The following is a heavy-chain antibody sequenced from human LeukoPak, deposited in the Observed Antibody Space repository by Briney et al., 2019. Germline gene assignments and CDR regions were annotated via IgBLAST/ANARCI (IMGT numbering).Heavy chain of an antibody. D-gene: IGHD3-16*02. V-gene: IGHV1-3*01. CDR3: ARGLVWGSYRYFDY. CDR1: GYTFTSYA. CDR2: INAGNGNT. Sequence: ATVKVSCKASGYTFTSYAMHWVRQAPGQRPEWMGWINAGNGNTKYSQKFQGRVTVTRDTSASAAYMELSSLRSEDTAVHYCARGLVWGSYRYFDYWGQGTLVTVSS. J-gene: IGHJ4*02.